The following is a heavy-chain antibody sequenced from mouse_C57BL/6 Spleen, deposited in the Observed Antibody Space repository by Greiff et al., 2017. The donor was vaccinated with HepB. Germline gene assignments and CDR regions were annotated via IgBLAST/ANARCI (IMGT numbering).Heavy chain of an antibody. D-gene: IGHD1-2*01. CDR1: GYTFTSYW. J-gene: IGHJ2*01. CDR3: ARGPSWYGRLDY. V-gene: IGHV1-64*01. Sequence: QVQLQQPGAELVKPGASVKLSCKASGYTFTSYWMHWVKQRPGQGLEWIGMIHPNSGSTNYNEKFKSKATLTVDKSSSTAYMQLSSLTSEDSAVYYCARGPSWYGRLDYWGQGTTLTVSS. CDR2: IHPNSGST.